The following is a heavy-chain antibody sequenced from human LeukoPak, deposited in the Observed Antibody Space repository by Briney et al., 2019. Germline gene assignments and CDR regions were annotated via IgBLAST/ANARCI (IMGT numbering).Heavy chain of an antibody. D-gene: IGHD6-19*01. V-gene: IGHV3-30*04. J-gene: IGHJ4*02. CDR2: ISYDGSNK. CDR3: AKAGTGDFFDY. CDR1: GFTFSSYA. Sequence: PGGSLRLSCAASGFTFSSYAMHWVRQAPGKGLEWVAVISYDGSNKYYADSVKGRFTISRGNSKNTLYLQMNSLRAEDTAVYYCAKAGTGDFFDYWGQGTLVTVSS.